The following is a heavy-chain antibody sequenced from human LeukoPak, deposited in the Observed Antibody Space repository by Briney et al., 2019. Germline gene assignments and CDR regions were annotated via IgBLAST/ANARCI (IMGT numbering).Heavy chain of an antibody. J-gene: IGHJ4*02. CDR1: GFTFSSYG. V-gene: IGHV3-30*18. CDR3: AKIVGGDGIDY. CDR2: ISYDGSNK. Sequence: GGSLRLSCAASGFTFSSYGMHWVRQAPGKGLEWVAVISYDGSNKYYADSVKGRFTISRDNSKNTLYLQMNSLRAEDTAVYYCAKIVGGDGIDYWGQGTLVTVSS. D-gene: IGHD2-21*02.